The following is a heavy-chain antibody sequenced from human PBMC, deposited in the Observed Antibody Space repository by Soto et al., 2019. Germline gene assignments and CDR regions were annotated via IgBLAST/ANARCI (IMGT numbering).Heavy chain of an antibody. CDR2: IKSKTDGGTT. J-gene: IGHJ6*02. CDR1: GFTFSNAW. Sequence: GGSLRLSCAASGFTFSNAWMSWVRQAPGKGLEWVGRIKSKTDGGTTDYAAPVKGRFTISRDDSKNTLYLQMNSLKTEDTAAYYCTTYYYDSFDYYYGMDVWGQGTTVTVSS. V-gene: IGHV3-15*01. D-gene: IGHD3-22*01. CDR3: TTYYYDSFDYYYGMDV.